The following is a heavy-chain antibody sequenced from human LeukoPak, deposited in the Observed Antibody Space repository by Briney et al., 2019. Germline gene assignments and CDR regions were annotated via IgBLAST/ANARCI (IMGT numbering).Heavy chain of an antibody. Sequence: SETLSLTCAVSGGSISSGTYSWNWIRQPPGKGLEWIGRIYTSGSTNYNPSLKSRVTISVDTSKNQFSLKLSSVTAADTAVYYCARGEYYYDSSGSDYWGQGTLVTVSS. D-gene: IGHD3-22*01. J-gene: IGHJ4*02. CDR3: ARGEYYYDSSGSDY. CDR2: IYTSGST. V-gene: IGHV4-61*02. CDR1: GGSISSGTYS.